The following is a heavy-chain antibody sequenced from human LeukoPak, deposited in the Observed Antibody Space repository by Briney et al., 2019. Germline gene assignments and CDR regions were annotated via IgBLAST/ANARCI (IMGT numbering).Heavy chain of an antibody. CDR3: ARSGYYSPIDY. CDR2: IYYSGST. Sequence: PSETLSLTCTVSGGSISSSSYYWGWIRQPPGKGLEWIGSIYYSGSTYYNPSLKSRVTISVDTSKNQFSLKLSSVTAADTAVYHCARSGYYSPIDYWGQGTLVTVSS. V-gene: IGHV4-39*01. J-gene: IGHJ4*02. CDR1: GGSISSSSYY. D-gene: IGHD3-22*01.